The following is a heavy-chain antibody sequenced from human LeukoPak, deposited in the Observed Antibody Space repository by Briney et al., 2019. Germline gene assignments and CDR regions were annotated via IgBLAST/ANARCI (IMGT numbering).Heavy chain of an antibody. CDR3: AKPELLWFGEFNYDY. J-gene: IGHJ4*02. V-gene: IGHV3-21*01. D-gene: IGHD3-10*01. CDR1: GFTFSSYS. Sequence: GGSLRLSCAASGFTFSSYSMNWVRQAPGKGLEWVSSISSSSSYIYYADSVKGRFTISRDNSKNTLYLQMNSLRAEDTAVYYCAKPELLWFGEFNYDYWGQGTLVTVSS. CDR2: ISSSSSYI.